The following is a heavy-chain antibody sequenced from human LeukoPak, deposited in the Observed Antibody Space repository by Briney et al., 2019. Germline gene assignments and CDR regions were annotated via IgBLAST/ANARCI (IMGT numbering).Heavy chain of an antibody. J-gene: IGHJ4*02. V-gene: IGHV4-34*01. CDR3: ARGTRDGYNLIDY. CDR2: INHSGST. Sequence: SETLSLTCAVYGGSFSGYYWSWIRQPPGKGLEWIGEINHSGSTNYNPSLKSRVTISVDTSKNQFSLKLSSVTAEDTAVYYCARGTRDGYNLIDYWGQGTLVTVSS. CDR1: GGSFSGYY. D-gene: IGHD5-24*01.